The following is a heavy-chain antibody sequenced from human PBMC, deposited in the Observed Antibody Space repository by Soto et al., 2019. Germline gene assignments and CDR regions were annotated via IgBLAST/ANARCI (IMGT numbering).Heavy chain of an antibody. CDR1: GGSFSGHY. D-gene: IGHD4-17*01. J-gene: IGHJ4*02. V-gene: IGHV4-34*01. Sequence: TSETLSLTCAVYGGSFSGHYWSWIRQPPGKGLEWIGEINHSGSTNYNPSLKSRVTISADKSKNQFTLKLSSVTAADTAVYYCASSGYWLIVTTVPYYFDYWGQGTLVTVSS. CDR3: ASSGYWLIVTTVPYYFDY. CDR2: INHSGST.